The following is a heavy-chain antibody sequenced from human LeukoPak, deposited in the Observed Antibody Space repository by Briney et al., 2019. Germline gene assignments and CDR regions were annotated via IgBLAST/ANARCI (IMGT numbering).Heavy chain of an antibody. CDR3: ARDPIRDHYDTIPSYYFDY. V-gene: IGHV3-23*01. CDR2: ISDTGRLS. CDR1: GFTFSSSA. Sequence: GGSLRLSCAASGFTFSSSAMSWVRQAPGKGLEWVAAISDTGRLSYCADSVNGRFTISRDNSKNTLYLQMNSLRADDTAVYYCARDPIRDHYDTIPSYYFDYWGQGSLVSVSS. D-gene: IGHD3-22*01. J-gene: IGHJ4*02.